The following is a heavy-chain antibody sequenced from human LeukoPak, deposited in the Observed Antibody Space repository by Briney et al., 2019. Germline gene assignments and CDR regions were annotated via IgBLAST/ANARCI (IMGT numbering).Heavy chain of an antibody. CDR2: ISAYNGNT. D-gene: IGHD2-2*01. J-gene: IGHJ6*03. Sequence: ASVKASCKASGYTFTNYGITWVRQAPGQGLEWMGWISAYNGNTNYAQKLQGRVTMTTDTSTRTAYMDLRSLRSDDTAVYYCAAGLVVVPAATGYYYMDVWGKGTTVTVSS. V-gene: IGHV1-18*01. CDR3: AAGLVVVPAATGYYYMDV. CDR1: GYTFTNYG.